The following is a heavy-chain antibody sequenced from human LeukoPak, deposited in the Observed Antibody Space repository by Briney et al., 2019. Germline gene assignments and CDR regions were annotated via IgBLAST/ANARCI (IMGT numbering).Heavy chain of an antibody. D-gene: IGHD3-9*01. CDR2: IYTSGST. Sequence: PSETLSLTCTVSGGSISSYYWSWIRQPAGKGLEWIGRIYTSGSTNYNPSLKSRVTMSVDTSKNQFSLKLSSVTAADTAVYYCAREGYDILTGYDIGTFDYWGQGTLVTVSS. J-gene: IGHJ4*02. CDR3: AREGYDILTGYDIGTFDY. V-gene: IGHV4-4*07. CDR1: GGSISSYY.